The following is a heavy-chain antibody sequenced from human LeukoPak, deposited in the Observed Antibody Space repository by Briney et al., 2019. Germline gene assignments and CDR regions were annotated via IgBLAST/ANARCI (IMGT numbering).Heavy chain of an antibody. Sequence: GASVKVSCKASGYTFTSYGISWVRQAPGQGLEWMGWISAYNGNTNYAQKFQGRVTMTRNTSISTAYMELSSLRSEDTAVYYCARARGCSSTSCYRRGTQKQQLVRALDPWGQGTLVTVSS. J-gene: IGHJ5*02. D-gene: IGHD2-2*01. CDR3: ARARGCSSTSCYRRGTQKQQLVRALDP. V-gene: IGHV1-18*01. CDR2: ISAYNGNT. CDR1: GYTFTSYG.